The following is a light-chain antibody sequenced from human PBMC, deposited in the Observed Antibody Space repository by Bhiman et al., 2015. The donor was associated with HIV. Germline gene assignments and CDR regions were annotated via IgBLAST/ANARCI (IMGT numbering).Light chain of an antibody. CDR3: SSYTSSSTLL. CDR1: SSDVGSYNL. Sequence: QSALTQPASVSGSPGQSIAISCTGTSSDVGSYNLVSWYQQHPGKAPKVMIYDVGNRPSGVSNRFSGSKSGNTASLTISGLQAEDEADYYCSSYTSSSTLLFGGGTKLTVL. CDR2: DVG. J-gene: IGLJ2*01. V-gene: IGLV2-14*02.